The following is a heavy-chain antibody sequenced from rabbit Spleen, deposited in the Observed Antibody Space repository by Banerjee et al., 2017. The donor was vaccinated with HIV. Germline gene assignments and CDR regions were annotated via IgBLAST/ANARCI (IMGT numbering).Heavy chain of an antibody. V-gene: IGHV1S40*01. CDR2: IYTGSSGET. D-gene: IGHD8-1*01. J-gene: IGHJ6*01. CDR3: ARDTGSSFSSYGMDL. Sequence: QSLEESGGDLVKPGGTLTLTCKASGFSFSGSYWMSWVRQAPGKGLELIACIYTGSSGETWSASWAKGRFTCSKTSSTTVTLQMTSLTVADTATYFCARDTGSSFSSYGMDLWGPGTLVTVS. CDR1: GFSFSGSYW.